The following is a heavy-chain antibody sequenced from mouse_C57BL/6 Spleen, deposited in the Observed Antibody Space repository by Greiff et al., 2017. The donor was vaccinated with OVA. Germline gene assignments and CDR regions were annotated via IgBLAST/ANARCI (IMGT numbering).Heavy chain of an antibody. CDR3: ARERGDYYGSRYFDV. J-gene: IGHJ1*03. V-gene: IGHV1-61*01. Sequence: QVQLQQPGAELVRPGSSVKLSCKASGYTFTSYWMDWVKQRPGKGLEWIGNIYPSDSETHYNQKFKDKATLTVDKSSSTAYMQLSSLTSEDSAVYYCARERGDYYGSRYFDVWGTGTTVTVSS. D-gene: IGHD1-1*01. CDR1: GYTFTSYW. CDR2: IYPSDSET.